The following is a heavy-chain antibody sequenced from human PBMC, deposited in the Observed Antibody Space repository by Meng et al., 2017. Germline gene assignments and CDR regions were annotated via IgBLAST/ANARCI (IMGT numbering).Heavy chain of an antibody. CDR3: ARDTVAAAGTRWFDP. CDR2: ISSSSSYI. D-gene: IGHD6-13*01. J-gene: IGHJ5*02. Sequence: EGQLVESGGGLVKPGGSLRLSCAASGFTFSSYSMNWVRQAPGKGLEWVSSISSSSSYIYYADSVKGRFTISRDNAKNSLYLQMNSLRAEDTAVYYCARDTVAAAGTRWFDPWGQGTLVTVSS. CDR1: GFTFSSYS. V-gene: IGHV3-21*01.